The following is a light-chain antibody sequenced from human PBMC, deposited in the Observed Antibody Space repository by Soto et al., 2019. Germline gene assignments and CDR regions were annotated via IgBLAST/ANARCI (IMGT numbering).Light chain of an antibody. CDR1: RSNIGNSI. CDR2: MNS. V-gene: IGLV1-47*01. Sequence: QSVLTQPPSLSGTPGQTVTISCFGSRSNIGNSIVHRYQQVPGTAPKHLIFMNSQRPSGVPDRFSASKSGTSASLVISELRSEDEADYYCVAWDDNLSARVFGGGTKLTVL. J-gene: IGLJ3*02. CDR3: VAWDDNLSARV.